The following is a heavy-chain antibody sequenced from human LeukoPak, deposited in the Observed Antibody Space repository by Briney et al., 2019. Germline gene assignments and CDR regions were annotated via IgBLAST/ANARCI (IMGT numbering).Heavy chain of an antibody. J-gene: IGHJ4*02. CDR1: GFTFSDYY. CDR3: ARDTQVGVLPGGYFDY. V-gene: IGHV3-11*04. CDR2: ISSSGSTI. Sequence: QSGGSLRLSCAASGFTFSDYYMSWIRQAPGKGLEWVSYISSSGSTIYYADSVKGRFTISRDNAKNSLYLQMNSLRAEDTAVYYCARDTQVGVLPGGYFDYWGQGTLVTVSS. D-gene: IGHD2-2*01.